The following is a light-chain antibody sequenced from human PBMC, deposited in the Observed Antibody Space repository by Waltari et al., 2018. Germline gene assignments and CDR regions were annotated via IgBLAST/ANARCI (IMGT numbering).Light chain of an antibody. V-gene: IGKV3-15*01. CDR3: QQYNNWPPYT. J-gene: IGKJ2*01. Sequence: ENVLTQSPATLSVSPGEGATLPCRASHSVSNHLAWYQQKPGQAPRLLIYGASTRATGIPARFSGSGSGTEFTLTISSLQSEDFAVYYCQQYNNWPPYTFGQGTKLEIK. CDR1: HSVSNH. CDR2: GAS.